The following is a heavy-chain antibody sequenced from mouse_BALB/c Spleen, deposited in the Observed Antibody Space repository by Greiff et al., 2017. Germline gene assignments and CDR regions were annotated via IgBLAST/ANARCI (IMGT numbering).Heavy chain of an antibody. J-gene: IGHJ2*01. CDR1: GFTFSSYG. D-gene: IGHD4-1*01. V-gene: IGHV5-6*02. CDR2: ISSGGSYT. Sequence: DVKLVESGGDLVKPGGSLKLSCAASGFTFSSYGMSWVRQTPDKRLEWVATISSGGSYTYYPDSVKGRFTISRDNAKNTLYLQMSSLKSEDTAMYYCARHFGTNHFYYWGQGTTLTVSS. CDR3: ARHFGTNHFYY.